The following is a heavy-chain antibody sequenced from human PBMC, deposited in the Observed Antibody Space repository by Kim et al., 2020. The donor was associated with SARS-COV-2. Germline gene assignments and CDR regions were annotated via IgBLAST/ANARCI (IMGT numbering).Heavy chain of an antibody. V-gene: IGHV1-2*05. J-gene: IGHJ6*02. D-gene: IGHD3-16*01. Sequence: ASVKVSCKASGYTFTGYYIHWVRQAPGQGLEWMGRINPYSGGTKYAQNLKGRVTMTRDTSINIAYMELSSLRSDDTVVYYCARGGGPSDYYYGLDVWGQGTTVTVSS. CDR3: ARGGGPSDYYYGLDV. CDR2: INPYSGGT. CDR1: GYTFTGYY.